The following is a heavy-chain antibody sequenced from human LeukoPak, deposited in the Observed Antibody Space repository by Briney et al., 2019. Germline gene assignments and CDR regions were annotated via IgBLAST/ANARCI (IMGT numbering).Heavy chain of an antibody. Sequence: QSGGALRLSCAASGFTFSSYAMHWVRQAPGKGLEWVAVISYDGSNKYYADSVKGRFTISRDNSKNTLYLQMNSLRAEDTAVYYCARSSSWLYYFDYWGQGTLVTVSS. V-gene: IGHV3-30*04. D-gene: IGHD6-13*01. CDR1: GFTFSSYA. CDR2: ISYDGSNK. J-gene: IGHJ4*02. CDR3: ARSSSWLYYFDY.